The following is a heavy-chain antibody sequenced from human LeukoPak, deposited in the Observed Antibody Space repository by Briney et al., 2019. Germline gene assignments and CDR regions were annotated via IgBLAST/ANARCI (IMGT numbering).Heavy chain of an antibody. V-gene: IGHV4-59*08. Sequence: SETLSLTCTVSGGSISNYYWSWIRQPPGQGLEWIGYIFYSGSTSYNPSLKSRVTISVDTSRNQFSLRLSSVTAADTAVYYCARHLPRTDIGYAFDIWGQGTVVTVSS. CDR2: IFYSGST. CDR3: ARHLPRTDIGYAFDI. D-gene: IGHD2-15*01. J-gene: IGHJ3*02. CDR1: GGSISNYY.